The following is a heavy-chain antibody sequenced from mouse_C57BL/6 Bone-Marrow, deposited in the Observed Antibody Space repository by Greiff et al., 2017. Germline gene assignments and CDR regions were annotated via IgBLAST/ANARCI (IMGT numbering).Heavy chain of an antibody. J-gene: IGHJ1*03. V-gene: IGHV1-69*01. CDR2: IDPSDSYT. CDR1: GYTFTSYW. D-gene: IGHD1-1*01. CDR3: ARWGLLPPVWDCWYFDV. Sequence: QVQLQQPGAELVMPGASVKLSCKASGYTFTSYWMNWVKQRPGQGLEWIGEIDPSDSYTNYNQKFKGKSTLTVDKSSSTAYMQISSLTSEDSAVYYCARWGLLPPVWDCWYFDVWGTGTTVTVSS.